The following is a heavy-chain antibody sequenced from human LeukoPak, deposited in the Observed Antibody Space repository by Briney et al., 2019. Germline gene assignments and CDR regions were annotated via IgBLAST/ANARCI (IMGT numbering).Heavy chain of an antibody. CDR2: ISYSGST. V-gene: IGHV4-61*01. Sequence: SETLSLTCTVSGGSVSSGSYYWTWIRQPPGKGLEWIGYISYSGSTNYNPSLKSRVTISVDTSKIQSSLNLNSVTAADTAVYYCARRGSGGRSFDIWGQGTMVTVSS. CDR1: GGSVSSGSYY. J-gene: IGHJ3*02. CDR3: ARRGSGGRSFDI. D-gene: IGHD2-15*01.